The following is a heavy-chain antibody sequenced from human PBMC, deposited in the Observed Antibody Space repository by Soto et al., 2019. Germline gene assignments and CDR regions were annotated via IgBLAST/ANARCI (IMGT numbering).Heavy chain of an antibody. CDR1: ADTFTSYY. CDR3: ATEVIAAVGMDV. J-gene: IGHJ6*02. CDR2: FDPEDGET. Sequence: ASVKVSCKAPADTFTSYYIHWVRQAPGKGLEWMGGFDPEDGETIYAQKFQGRVTMTEDTSTDTAYMELSSLRSEDTAVYYCATEVIAAVGMDVWGQGTTVTVSS. V-gene: IGHV1-24*01. D-gene: IGHD2-21*01.